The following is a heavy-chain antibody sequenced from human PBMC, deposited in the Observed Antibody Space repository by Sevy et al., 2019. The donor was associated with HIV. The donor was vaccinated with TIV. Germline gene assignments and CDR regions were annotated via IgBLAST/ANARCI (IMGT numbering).Heavy chain of an antibody. Sequence: SETLSLTCTVSGGSISYYYWNWIRQPPGKGLEWIGYIYYNGSANYNPTLKSRVTISVDTSKNQFSLKLSSVTAADSAVNCCAGDRLMRSRSGSKIKYYCCGIDSWGQGTTVTVSS. CDR3: AGDRLMRSRSGSKIKYYCCGIDS. J-gene: IGHJ6*02. CDR2: IYYNGSA. CDR1: GGSISYYY. V-gene: IGHV4-59*01. D-gene: IGHD3-3*01.